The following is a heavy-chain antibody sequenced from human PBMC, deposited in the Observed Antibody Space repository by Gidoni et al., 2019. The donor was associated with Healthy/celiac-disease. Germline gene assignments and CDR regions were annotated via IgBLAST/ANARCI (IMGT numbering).Heavy chain of an antibody. D-gene: IGHD6-19*01. V-gene: IGHV3-23*01. CDR3: AKEGIAVAGQLVWFDY. Sequence: EVQLLESGGGLVQPGGSLRLFCAASGFTFSSYAMSWVRQAPGKGLEWVSAISGSGGSTYYADSVKGRLTIYRDNSKNTLYLQMNSLRAEDTAVYYCAKEGIAVAGQLVWFDYWGQGTLVTVSS. CDR1: GFTFSSYA. J-gene: IGHJ4*02. CDR2: ISGSGGST.